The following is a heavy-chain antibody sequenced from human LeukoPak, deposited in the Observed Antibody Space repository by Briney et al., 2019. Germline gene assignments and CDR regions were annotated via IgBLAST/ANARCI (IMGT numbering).Heavy chain of an antibody. CDR1: GFSFSSYG. CDR3: AKDGEIAVAGTNFDQ. D-gene: IGHD6-13*01. CDR2: IRYDGSNK. V-gene: IGHV3-30*02. Sequence: GGSLRLSCAASGFSFSSYGMHWVRQAPGKGLEWVSFIRYDGSNKYYADSVKGRVTISRDNSKNTLYLQMNSLRTEDTAVYYCAKDGEIAVAGTNFDQWGQGTPVTVS. J-gene: IGHJ4*02.